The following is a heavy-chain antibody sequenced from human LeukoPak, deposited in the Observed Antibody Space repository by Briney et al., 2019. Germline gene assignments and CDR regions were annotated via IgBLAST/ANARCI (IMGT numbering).Heavy chain of an antibody. CDR1: GYTFTSYD. D-gene: IGHD3-22*01. Sequence: ASVKVSCKASGYTFTSYDINWVRQATGQGLEWMGWMNPNSGNTGYAQKFQGRVTITRNTSISTDYMELSSLRSEDTAVYYCARVAYYDSSGYYYVMDAFDIWGQGTMVTVSS. J-gene: IGHJ3*02. CDR2: MNPNSGNT. V-gene: IGHV1-8*03. CDR3: ARVAYYDSSGYYYVMDAFDI.